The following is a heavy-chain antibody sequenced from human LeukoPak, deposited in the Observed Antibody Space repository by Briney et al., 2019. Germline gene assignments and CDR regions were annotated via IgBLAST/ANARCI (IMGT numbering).Heavy chain of an antibody. D-gene: IGHD3-10*01. CDR2: INLRGST. CDR1: GGSFNDYY. J-gene: IGHJ4*02. CDR3: ARQSLRARGIN. Sequence: PSETLSLTCAVYGGSFNDYYWNWIRQPPGKGLEWIGEINLRGSTTYNPSLKSRVTISLDESKNQFSLKLSSVTAADTAVYYCARQSLRARGINWGLGILVIVSS. V-gene: IGHV4-34*01.